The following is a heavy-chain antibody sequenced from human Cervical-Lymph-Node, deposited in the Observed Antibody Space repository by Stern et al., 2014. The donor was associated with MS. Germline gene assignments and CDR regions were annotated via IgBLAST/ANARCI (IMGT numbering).Heavy chain of an antibody. V-gene: IGHV4-59*01. CDR1: GGSISSYY. CDR3: ARDGDSVGTYEGAFDI. D-gene: IGHD1-26*01. CDR2: IYYSGST. J-gene: IGHJ3*02. Sequence: QVQLQESGPGLVKPSETLSLTCTVSGGSISSYYWSWIRQPPGTGLEWIAYIYYSGSTNYKPSLKSRVTISVETSKNQFSLKLSSVTAADTAVYYCARDGDSVGTYEGAFDIWGQGTMVTVSS.